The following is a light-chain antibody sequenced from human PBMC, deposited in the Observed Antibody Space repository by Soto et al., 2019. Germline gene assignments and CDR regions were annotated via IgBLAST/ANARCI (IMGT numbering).Light chain of an antibody. J-gene: IGKJ2*03. CDR1: QSINGK. V-gene: IGKV3-15*01. CDR2: ATS. Sequence: EILMTQSPATLSVSPGERATLSCSASQSINGKSAWYQRKPGQAPRLLMYATSVRATGIPARFSGSGSGTEYTLTISSLQSEDFAVFYCQKYNNWYSFGQGPRWIS. CDR3: QKYNNWYS.